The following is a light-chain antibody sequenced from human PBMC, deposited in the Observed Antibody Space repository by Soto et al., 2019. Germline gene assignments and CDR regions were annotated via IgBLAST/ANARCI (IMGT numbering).Light chain of an antibody. CDR3: QQSSSYPVT. CDR2: KAS. V-gene: IGKV1-5*03. Sequence: DIQMTQSPSTLSASVGDRVTITSRASQSISSWLAWYQQKPGKAPNLLIYKASNLESGVPSRFSGSGSGTEFTLTISSLQPDDFATYYCQQSSSYPVTFGQGTKLEIK. J-gene: IGKJ2*01. CDR1: QSISSW.